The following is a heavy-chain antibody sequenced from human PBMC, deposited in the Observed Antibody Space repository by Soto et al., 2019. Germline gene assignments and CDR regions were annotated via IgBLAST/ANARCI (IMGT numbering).Heavy chain of an antibody. D-gene: IGHD5-12*01. J-gene: IGHJ6*02. Sequence: PGGSLRLSCAASGFTVSSNYMSWVRQAPGKGLEWVSVIYSGGSTYYADSVKGRFTISRDNSKNTLYLQMNSLRAEGTAVYYCARGTITSDDNYYYYYYGMDVWGQGTTVTVSS. CDR3: ARGTITSDDNYYYYYYGMDV. V-gene: IGHV3-53*01. CDR2: IYSGGST. CDR1: GFTVSSNY.